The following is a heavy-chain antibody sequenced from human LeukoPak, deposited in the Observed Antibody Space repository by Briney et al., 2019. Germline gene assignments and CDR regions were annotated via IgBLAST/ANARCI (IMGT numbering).Heavy chain of an antibody. V-gene: IGHV3-21*01. CDR1: GFTFSSYS. CDR2: ISSSSSYI. Sequence: GGSLRLSCAVSGFTFSSYSMNWVRQAPGKGLEWVSSISSSSSYIYYADSVKGRFTISRDNAKNSLYLQMNSLRAEDTAVYYCATVRGGSGTYYNDYWGQGTLVTVSS. D-gene: IGHD3-10*01. CDR3: ATVRGGSGTYYNDY. J-gene: IGHJ4*02.